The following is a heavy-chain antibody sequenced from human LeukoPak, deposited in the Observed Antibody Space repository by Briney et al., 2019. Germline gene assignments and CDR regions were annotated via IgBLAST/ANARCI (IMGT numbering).Heavy chain of an antibody. J-gene: IGHJ3*02. Sequence: GGSLRLSCAPSGFTFSTFWMSWVRQAPGKGLEWVANIKQDGSETYYVDSVKGRFTISRDNAKNSLHLQMNSLRAEDTAVYYCARDRGTYYYDTTSHYDAFDIWGQGTMVTVSS. CDR1: GFTFSTFW. CDR3: ARDRGTYYYDTTSHYDAFDI. V-gene: IGHV3-7*01. CDR2: IKQDGSET. D-gene: IGHD3-22*01.